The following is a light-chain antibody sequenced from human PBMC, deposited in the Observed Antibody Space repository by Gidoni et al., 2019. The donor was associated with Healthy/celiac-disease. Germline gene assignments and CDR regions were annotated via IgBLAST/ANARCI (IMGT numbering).Light chain of an antibody. J-gene: IGKJ4*01. V-gene: IGKV3-20*01. CDR1: QSVSSSY. CDR3: QQYGSSPLT. CDR2: GAS. Sequence: EHVLTQSSGTLSLSPGERATLSCRASQSVSSSYLAWYQQKPGQAPRLLIYGASSRATGIPDRFSGSGSGTDFTLTISRLEPQDFAVYYCQQYGSSPLTFGGGTKVEIK.